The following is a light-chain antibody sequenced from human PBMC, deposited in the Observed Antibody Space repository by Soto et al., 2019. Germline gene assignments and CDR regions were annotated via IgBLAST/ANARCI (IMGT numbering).Light chain of an antibody. V-gene: IGLV2-14*01. J-gene: IGLJ2*01. CDR3: LVWDTSPRAVV. Sequence: QSALTQPASVSGSPGQSITISCTGTSSDVGGYNYVSWYQQHPGKAPKLMIYEVSNRPSGVSNRFSGSKSGNTASLTISGLQAEDEADYYNLVWDTSPRAVVFGGGTKVTVL. CDR1: SSDVGGYNY. CDR2: EVS.